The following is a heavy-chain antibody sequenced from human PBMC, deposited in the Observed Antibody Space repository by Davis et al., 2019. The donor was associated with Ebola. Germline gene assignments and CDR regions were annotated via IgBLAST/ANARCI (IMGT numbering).Heavy chain of an antibody. V-gene: IGHV1-18*01. Sequence: AASVKVSCKASGYTFTTYGISWVRQAPGQGLEWMGWISTYNDNTNYAQKLQGRVTMTTEPSTSTAYMELRSLRSDDTAVYYCARDRYCSGGSCYASYYGMDVWGQGTTVTVSS. CDR2: ISTYNDNT. CDR1: GYTFTTYG. D-gene: IGHD2-15*01. CDR3: ARDRYCSGGSCYASYYGMDV. J-gene: IGHJ6*02.